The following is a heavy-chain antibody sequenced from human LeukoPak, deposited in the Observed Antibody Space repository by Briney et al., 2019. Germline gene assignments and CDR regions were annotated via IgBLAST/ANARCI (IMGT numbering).Heavy chain of an antibody. CDR1: GGSFSGYY. V-gene: IGHV4-34*01. CDR3: ARGFHWELLWFGELLSPFYY. J-gene: IGHJ4*02. D-gene: IGHD3-10*01. CDR2: INHSGST. Sequence: PSETLSLTCAVYGGSFSGYYWSWIRQPPGKGLEWIGEINHSGSTNYNPSLKSRVTISVDTSKNQISLKLSSVTAADTAVYYCARGFHWELLWFGELLSPFYYWGQGTLVTVSS.